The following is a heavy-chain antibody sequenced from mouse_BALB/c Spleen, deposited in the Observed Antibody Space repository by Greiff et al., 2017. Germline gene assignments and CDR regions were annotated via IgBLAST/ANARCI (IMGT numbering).Heavy chain of an antibody. CDR1: GFTFSSYA. CDR2: ISSGGST. Sequence: EVKLVESGGGLVKPGGSLKLSCAASGFTFSSYAMSWVRQTPEKRLEWVASISSGGSTYYPDSVKGRFTISRDNARNILYLQMSSLRSEDTAMYYCARGEVYAMDYWGQGTSVTVSS. J-gene: IGHJ4*01. CDR3: ARGEVYAMDY. V-gene: IGHV5-6-5*01.